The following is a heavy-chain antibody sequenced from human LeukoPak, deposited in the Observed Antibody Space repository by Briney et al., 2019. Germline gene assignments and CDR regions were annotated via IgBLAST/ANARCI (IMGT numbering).Heavy chain of an antibody. CDR2: IYHSGRT. Sequence: KSSETLSLTCALSGDFISSDYYWGWIRQPPGKGLEGIGSIYHSGRTSYNPSLKSRVTISVDTSKNQFSLKLSSVTAADAAMYYCARGTHYYGSNWFDPWGQGTLVTVSS. CDR3: ARGTHYYGSNWFDP. CDR1: GDFISSDYY. D-gene: IGHD3-10*01. V-gene: IGHV4-38-2*01. J-gene: IGHJ5*02.